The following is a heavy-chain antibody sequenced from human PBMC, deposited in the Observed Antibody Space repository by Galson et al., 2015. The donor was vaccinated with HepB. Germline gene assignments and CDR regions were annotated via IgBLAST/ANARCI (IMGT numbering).Heavy chain of an antibody. Sequence: CAISGDSVSSNSAAWNWIRQSPSRGLEWLGRTYYRSKWYNDYAVSVKSRITINPDTSKNQFSLQLNSVTPEDTAVYYCATDSGYNSGSQTRDAFDIWGQGTMVTVSS. V-gene: IGHV6-1*01. CDR2: TYYRSKWYN. CDR3: ATDSGYNSGSQTRDAFDI. J-gene: IGHJ3*02. D-gene: IGHD1-26*01. CDR1: GDSVSSNSAA.